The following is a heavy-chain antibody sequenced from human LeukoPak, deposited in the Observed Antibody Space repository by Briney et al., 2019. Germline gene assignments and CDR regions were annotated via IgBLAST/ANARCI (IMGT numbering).Heavy chain of an antibody. CDR2: MNPNSGNT. V-gene: IGHV1-8*01. D-gene: IGHD3-10*01. CDR1: GYTFTSYD. Sequence: ASVTVSCTASGYTFTSYDINWVRQAPGQGLEWMGWMNPNSGNTGYAQTFQGRVTMTRNTSISTAYMELSSLRSEDTAVYYCARGHITMVRGVIPLYDFDYWGQGTLVTVSS. CDR3: ARGHITMVRGVIPLYDFDY. J-gene: IGHJ4*02.